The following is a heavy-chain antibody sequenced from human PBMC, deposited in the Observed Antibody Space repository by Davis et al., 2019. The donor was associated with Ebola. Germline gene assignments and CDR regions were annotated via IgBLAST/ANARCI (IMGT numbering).Heavy chain of an antibody. CDR3: ARRRYCSSTSCSTYYYMDV. V-gene: IGHV5-51*01. CDR2: NYPGDSDT. D-gene: IGHD2-2*01. J-gene: IGHJ6*03. Sequence: GESLKIPCKGSGYSFTSYWIGRVRQMPGKGLEWMGINYPGDSDTRYSPSFQGQITISADKSISTAYLTWSSLKASDTAMYCWARRRYCSSTSCSTYYYMDVWGKGTTVTVSS. CDR1: GYSFTSYW.